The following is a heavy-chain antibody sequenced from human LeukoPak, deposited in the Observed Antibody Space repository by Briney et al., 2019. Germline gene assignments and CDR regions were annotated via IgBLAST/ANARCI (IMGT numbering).Heavy chain of an antibody. D-gene: IGHD3-22*01. Sequence: PGGSLRLSCAASGFSVSSNYMSWVRQSPGKGLEWVSVIYSGGSTYYADSVKGRFTISRDNSKDTLYLQMNSLRAEDTAVYYCARWRTYDSSGYYFDYWGQGTLVTVSS. J-gene: IGHJ4*02. CDR2: IYSGGST. CDR1: GFSVSSNY. V-gene: IGHV3-53*01. CDR3: ARWRTYDSSGYYFDY.